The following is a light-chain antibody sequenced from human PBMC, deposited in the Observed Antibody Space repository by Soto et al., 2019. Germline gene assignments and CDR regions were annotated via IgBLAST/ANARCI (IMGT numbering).Light chain of an antibody. CDR2: KAS. J-gene: IGKJ1*01. V-gene: IGKV1-5*03. CDR3: QQYNSYSRT. Sequence: DIQMTQSPSTLSASVGDRVTITCRASQSISICLAWYQQKPGKAPKLLIYKASSLESGVPSRFSGSGSGTEFTLTISSLQPDDFATYYCQQYNSYSRTFGQGTKVEIK. CDR1: QSISIC.